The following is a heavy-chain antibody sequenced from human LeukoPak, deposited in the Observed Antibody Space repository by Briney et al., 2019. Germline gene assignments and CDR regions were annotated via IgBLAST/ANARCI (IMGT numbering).Heavy chain of an antibody. CDR2: IYYSGST. CDR3: ARGGGNILTCYSLDY. CDR1: GGSISSYY. D-gene: IGHD3-9*01. V-gene: IGHV4-59*08. Sequence: SETLSLTCTVSGGSISSYYWSWIRQPPGKGLEWIGYIYYSGSTNYNPSLKSRVTISVDTSKNQFSLKLSSVTAADTAVYYCARGGGNILTCYSLDYWGQGTLVTVSS. J-gene: IGHJ4*02.